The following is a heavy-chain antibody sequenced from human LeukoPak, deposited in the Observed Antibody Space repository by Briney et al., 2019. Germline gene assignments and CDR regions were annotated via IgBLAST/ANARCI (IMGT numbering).Heavy chain of an antibody. CDR1: GYTFTNYG. V-gene: IGHV1-18*01. CDR2: ISGYHGNT. Sequence: ASVKVSCKASGYTFTNYGISWVRQAPGQGLEWLGWISGYHGNTKYAQKFQGRVSMTTDTSTSTAYMELRGLRSDDTAVYYCARPNYYDSSGASFDIWGQGTMVTVRS. D-gene: IGHD3-22*01. J-gene: IGHJ3*02. CDR3: ARPNYYDSSGASFDI.